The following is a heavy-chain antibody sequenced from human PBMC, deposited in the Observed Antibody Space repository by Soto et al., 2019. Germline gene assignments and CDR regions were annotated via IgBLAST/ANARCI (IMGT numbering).Heavy chain of an antibody. CDR1: GFTFSSYA. CDR2: ISGSGGST. J-gene: IGHJ6*03. V-gene: IGHV3-23*01. Sequence: EVQLLESGGGLVQPGGSLRLSCAASGFTFSSYAMSWVRQAPGKGLEWVSAISGSGGSTYYADSVKGRFTISRDNAKNTLYLKMNSLRAEDTAVYYCARDAHPIYYYMDVWGKGTTVTVSS. CDR3: ARDAHPIYYYMDV.